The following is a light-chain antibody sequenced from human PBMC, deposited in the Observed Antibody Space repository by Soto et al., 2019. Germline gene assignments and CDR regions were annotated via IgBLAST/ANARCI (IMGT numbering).Light chain of an antibody. CDR2: AAS. J-gene: IGKJ2*01. CDR3: QHSYITPYT. Sequence: DIQMTQSPSSLSASVGDTVTITCRASQSISVHLSWYQQKPGKVPKLLIYAASNLQSGVPSSFSGSGSETDFALTISSLQPEDFATYYCQHSYITPYTFGQGTKLQIK. V-gene: IGKV1-39*01. CDR1: QSISVH.